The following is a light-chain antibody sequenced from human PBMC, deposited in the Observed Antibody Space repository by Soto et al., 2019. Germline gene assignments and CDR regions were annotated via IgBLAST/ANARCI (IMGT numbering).Light chain of an antibody. CDR2: DAT. CDR1: KIGSKI. V-gene: IGLV3-21*02. J-gene: IGLJ1*01. Sequence: SYELTQPPSVSVAPGQTAKSTCGGDKIGSKIVHWYKQRPGQAPVAVVFDATDRPSGIPDRISASRSGDTATPTISRVDAGDEAYYYCQVWASTAEFFVFGSGTKVTVL. CDR3: QVWASTAEFFV.